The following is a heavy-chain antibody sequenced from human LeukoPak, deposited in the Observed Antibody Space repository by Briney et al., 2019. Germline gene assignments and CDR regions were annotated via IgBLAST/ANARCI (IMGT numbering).Heavy chain of an antibody. Sequence: PGGSLRLSCAASGFTFSSYWMNWVRQAPGKGLVWVSRIASDGSSTTYADSVKGRFSISRDNAKNTLYLQMNSLRGEGTAVYYWSRGRAHGNYQWGQGTLVTVSS. CDR1: GFTFSSYW. D-gene: IGHD3-22*01. CDR2: IASDGSST. V-gene: IGHV3-74*01. CDR3: SRGRAHGNYQ. J-gene: IGHJ4*02.